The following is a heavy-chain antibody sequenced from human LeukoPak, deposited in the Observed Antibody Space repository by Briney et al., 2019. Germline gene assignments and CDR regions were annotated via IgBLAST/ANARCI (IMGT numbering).Heavy chain of an antibody. CDR1: GLTFSSYE. CDR2: ISSSGSTI. Sequence: SGGSLRLSCVASGLTFSSYEMNWVRKAPGKGLEWVSYISSSGSTIYYADSVKGRFTISRDNAKNSLYLQMNSLRAEDTAVYFCARVEWIQLWFGVDYWGQGTLVTVSS. CDR3: ARVEWIQLWFGVDY. J-gene: IGHJ4*02. V-gene: IGHV3-48*03. D-gene: IGHD5-18*01.